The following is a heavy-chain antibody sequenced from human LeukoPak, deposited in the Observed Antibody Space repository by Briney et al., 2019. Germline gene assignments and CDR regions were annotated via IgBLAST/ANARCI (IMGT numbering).Heavy chain of an antibody. CDR3: AKELYSSGWYPDY. CDR2: IRGSGGST. D-gene: IGHD6-19*01. J-gene: IGHJ4*02. CDR1: GFTFSSYA. Sequence: PGGSLRLSCAAPGFTFSSYAMSWVRQAPGKGLEWVSAIRGSGGSTYYADSVKGRFTISRDNSKNTLYLQMNSLRAEDTAVYYCAKELYSSGWYPDYWGQGTLVTVSS. V-gene: IGHV3-23*01.